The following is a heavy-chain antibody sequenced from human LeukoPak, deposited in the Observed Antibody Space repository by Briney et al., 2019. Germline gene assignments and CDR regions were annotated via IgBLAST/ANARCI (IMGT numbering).Heavy chain of an antibody. J-gene: IGHJ4*02. CDR1: GYTLTELS. CDR2: FDPEDGET. D-gene: IGHD6-6*01. Sequence: ASVKVSCKVSGYTLTELSMHWVRQAPGKGLEWMGGFDPEDGETIYAQKFQGRVTMTEDTSTDTAYMELSSLRSEDTAVYYCARTLAEYSSSSTYTYWGQGTLVTVSS. V-gene: IGHV1-24*01. CDR3: ARTLAEYSSSSTYTY.